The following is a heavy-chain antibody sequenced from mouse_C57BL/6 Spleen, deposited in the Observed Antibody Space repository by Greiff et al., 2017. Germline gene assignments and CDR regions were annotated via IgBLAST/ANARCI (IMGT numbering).Heavy chain of an antibody. CDR3: ASTGTFDY. Sequence: QVQLKQSGAELARPGASVKMSCKASGYTFTSYTMHWVKQRPGQGLEWIGYINPSSGYTKYNQKFKDKATLTADKSSSTAYMQLSSLTSEDSAVYYCASTGTFDYWGQGTTLTVSS. CDR1: GYTFTSYT. V-gene: IGHV1-4*01. D-gene: IGHD4-1*02. J-gene: IGHJ2*01. CDR2: INPSSGYT.